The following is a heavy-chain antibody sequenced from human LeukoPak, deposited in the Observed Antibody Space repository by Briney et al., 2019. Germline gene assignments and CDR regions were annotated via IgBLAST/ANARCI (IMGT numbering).Heavy chain of an antibody. CDR3: ARVSYYYGSGAYYGMDV. D-gene: IGHD3-10*01. CDR2: MNPNSGNT. Sequence: ASVKVSCKASGYTFTSYDINWVRQATGQGLEWMGWMNPNSGNTGYAQKFQVRVTMTRNTSISTAYMELSSLRSEDTAVYYCARVSYYYGSGAYYGMDVWGQGTTVTVSS. V-gene: IGHV1-8*01. J-gene: IGHJ6*02. CDR1: GYTFTSYD.